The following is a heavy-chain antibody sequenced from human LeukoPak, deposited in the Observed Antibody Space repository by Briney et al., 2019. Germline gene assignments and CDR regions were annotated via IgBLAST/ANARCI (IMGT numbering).Heavy chain of an antibody. V-gene: IGHV3-23*01. D-gene: IGHD3-10*01. J-gene: IGHJ4*02. Sequence: GGSLRLSCAASGFTFSSCGFNWVRQAPGKGLEWVSSIGPTGTDRYYADSVKGRFTISRDNSKNTLYLQMNSLRAEDTAVYYCAKSRGSSDYWGQGTLVTVSS. CDR3: AKSRGSSDY. CDR1: GFTFSSCG. CDR2: IGPTGTDR.